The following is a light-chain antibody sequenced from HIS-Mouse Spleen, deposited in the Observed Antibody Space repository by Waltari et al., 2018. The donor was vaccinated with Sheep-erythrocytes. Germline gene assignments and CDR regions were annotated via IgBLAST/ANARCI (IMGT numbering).Light chain of an antibody. CDR1: KLGDKY. CDR3: QAWDSSTAV. CDR2: QDS. Sequence: SYELTQPPSVSVSPGQTASITCSGDKLGDKYAYWYQQKPGQSPVLVIYQDSKRPSGIPERFSGSNSGNTATLPISGTQAMDEADYYCQAWDSSTAVFGGGTKLTVL. J-gene: IGLJ2*01. V-gene: IGLV3-1*01.